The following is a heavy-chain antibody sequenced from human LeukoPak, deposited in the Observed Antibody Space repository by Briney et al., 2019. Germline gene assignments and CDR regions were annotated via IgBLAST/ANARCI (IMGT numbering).Heavy chain of an antibody. Sequence: PGGSLRLSCAASGFSFSSYEMNWVRQAPGKGLEWVSYIGSSGSTVYYADSVKGRFTISRDNAKNSLYLQMNSLRDEDTAVYYCGRDTLVYADSPDAFDIWGQGTMVTVSS. J-gene: IGHJ3*02. D-gene: IGHD4-17*01. CDR1: GFSFSSYE. V-gene: IGHV3-48*03. CDR3: GRDTLVYADSPDAFDI. CDR2: IGSSGSTV.